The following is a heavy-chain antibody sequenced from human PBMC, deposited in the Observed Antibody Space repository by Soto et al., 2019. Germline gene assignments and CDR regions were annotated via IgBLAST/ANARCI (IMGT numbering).Heavy chain of an antibody. V-gene: IGHV3-48*03. CDR3: ARYGDSLKSYGMDV. D-gene: IGHD4-17*01. J-gene: IGHJ6*01. Sequence: GSLRLSCAASGFTFSSYEMNWVRQAPGKGLEWVSYISSSGSTIYYADSVKGRFNISRDNAKNSLYLQMNSLRAEDTAVYYCARYGDSLKSYGMDVWGQGTTVTVSS. CDR1: GFTFSSYE. CDR2: ISSSGSTI.